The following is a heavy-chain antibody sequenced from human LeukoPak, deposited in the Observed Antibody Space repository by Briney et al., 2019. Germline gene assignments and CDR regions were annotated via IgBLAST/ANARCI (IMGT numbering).Heavy chain of an antibody. CDR2: IYTSGST. Sequence: SQTLSLTCTVSGDSISSGSYYWSWIRQPAGKALEWIGRIYTSGSTNYNPSLKSRVTISVDTSKNQFSLKLSSVTAADTAVYYCARSIGQRAATDVWGKGTTVTVSS. CDR3: ARSIGQRAATDV. J-gene: IGHJ6*04. D-gene: IGHD6-13*01. V-gene: IGHV4-61*02. CDR1: GDSISSGSYY.